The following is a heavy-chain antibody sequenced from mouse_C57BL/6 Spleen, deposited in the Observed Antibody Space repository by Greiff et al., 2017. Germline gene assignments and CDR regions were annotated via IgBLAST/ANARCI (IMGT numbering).Heavy chain of an antibody. CDR1: GYTFTDYN. Sequence: EVQLQQSGPELVKPGASVKIPCKASGYTFTDYNMVWVKQSHGKSLEWIGDINPNNGGTIYNQKFKGKATLTVDKSSSTAYMELRSLTSEDTAVYYCARRRELGGYYFDYWGQGTTLTVSS. D-gene: IGHD4-1*01. J-gene: IGHJ2*01. CDR2: INPNNGGT. V-gene: IGHV1-18*01. CDR3: ARRRELGGYYFDY.